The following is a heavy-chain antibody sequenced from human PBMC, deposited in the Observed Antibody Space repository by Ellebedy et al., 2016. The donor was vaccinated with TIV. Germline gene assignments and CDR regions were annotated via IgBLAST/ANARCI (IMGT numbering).Heavy chain of an antibody. J-gene: IGHJ4*02. V-gene: IGHV2-70*17. D-gene: IGHD2-15*01. CDR2: IDWDDDE. CDR3: ANQVVVAATFQFN. Sequence: SGPTLVKPTQTLTLTCSFSGFSLSTTGMCVTWIRQPPGKALEWLARIDWDDDEFYSTSLKTRLTISKDTSKNQVVLTMTNMDPVDTATYYCANQVVVAATFQFNWGQGTLVTVSS. CDR1: GFSLSTTGMC.